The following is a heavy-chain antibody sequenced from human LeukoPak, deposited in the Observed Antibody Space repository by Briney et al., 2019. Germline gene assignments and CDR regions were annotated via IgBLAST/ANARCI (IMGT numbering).Heavy chain of an antibody. CDR1: GYIFTSHK. D-gene: IGHD6-19*01. Sequence: ASVKVSCKTSGYIFTSHKIHWVRQAPGHGLEWMAIIDPNGRTIYAQKVQDRVTLTRDTSTRTFYMELSSLRSEDTAVYYCARDRSAWSYSFDYWGQGTLVTVSS. V-gene: IGHV1-46*01. CDR3: ARDRSAWSYSFDY. CDR2: IDPNGRT. J-gene: IGHJ4*02.